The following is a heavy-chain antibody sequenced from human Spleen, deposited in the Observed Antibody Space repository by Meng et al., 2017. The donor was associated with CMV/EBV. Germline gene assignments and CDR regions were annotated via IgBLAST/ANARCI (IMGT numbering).Heavy chain of an antibody. CDR2: IYPGDSDT. V-gene: IGHV5-51*01. D-gene: IGHD3-22*01. CDR3: ARNYYDSSGYYYLFDY. Sequence: GESLKISCKGSGYSFTSYWIGWVRQMPGKGLEWMGIIYPGDSDTRYSPSFQGQVTISADKSISTAYLQWSSLKASDTAIYYCARNYYDSSGYYYLFDYWGQGTLVTVSS. CDR1: GYSFTSYW. J-gene: IGHJ4*02.